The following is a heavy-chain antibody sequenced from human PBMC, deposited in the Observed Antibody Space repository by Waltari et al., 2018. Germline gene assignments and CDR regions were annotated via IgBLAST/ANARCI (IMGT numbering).Heavy chain of an antibody. CDR1: GYSISSGYY. J-gene: IGHJ4*02. Sequence: QVQLQESGPGLVKPSEPLSLTCAVSGYSISSGYYWGWIRQPPGKGLEWIGSIYHSGSTSSNPSRKSRVTLSVGTSKNQFSLKLSSVTAADTAVYYCARHHPIVVVITTAFDYWGQGTLVTVSS. D-gene: IGHD3-22*01. CDR2: IYHSGST. CDR3: ARHHPIVVVITTAFDY. V-gene: IGHV4-38-2*01.